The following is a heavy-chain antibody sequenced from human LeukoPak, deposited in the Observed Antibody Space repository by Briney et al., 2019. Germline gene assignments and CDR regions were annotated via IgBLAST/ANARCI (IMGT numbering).Heavy chain of an antibody. J-gene: IGHJ2*01. CDR3: ARVPKLNLLLWFGEPQVWYFDL. Sequence: PSETLSLTCTVSGGSISSSSYYWGWIRQPPGKGLEWIGSIYYSGSTCYNPSLKSRVTISVDTSKNQFSLKLSSVTAADTAVYYCARVPKLNLLLWFGEPQVWYFDLWGRGTLVTVSS. D-gene: IGHD3-10*01. CDR1: GGSISSSSYY. V-gene: IGHV4-39*07. CDR2: IYYSGST.